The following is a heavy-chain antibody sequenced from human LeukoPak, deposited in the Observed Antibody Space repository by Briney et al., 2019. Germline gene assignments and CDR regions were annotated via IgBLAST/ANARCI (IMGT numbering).Heavy chain of an antibody. D-gene: IGHD5-12*01. Sequence: GGSLKLSCAASGFTFSGSAMHWVRQASGKGLEWVGLIRSKTNNYAAVYAASVKGRFTISRDDSRNTAYLQMNSLQIEDTAVYYYTRGYSGHDYYLVDYWGQGTLVTVSS. CDR3: TRGYSGHDYYLVDY. J-gene: IGHJ4*02. V-gene: IGHV3-73*01. CDR1: GFTFSGSA. CDR2: IRSKTNNYAA.